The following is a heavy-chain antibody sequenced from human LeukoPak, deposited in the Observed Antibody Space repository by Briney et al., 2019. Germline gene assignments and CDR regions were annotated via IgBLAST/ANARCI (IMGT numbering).Heavy chain of an antibody. V-gene: IGHV3-23*01. CDR2: ISSGGTP. Sequence: GGSLRLSCAASGFTFSSYAMSWVRQAPGKGLEWVSAISSGGTPYYAASVRGRFIISRDTSTNTLYLQVKSLTAEDTAVYYCAIPEVGVASIDCWGQGTLVTVSS. D-gene: IGHD2-2*01. J-gene: IGHJ4*02. CDR3: AIPEVGVASIDC. CDR1: GFTFSSYA.